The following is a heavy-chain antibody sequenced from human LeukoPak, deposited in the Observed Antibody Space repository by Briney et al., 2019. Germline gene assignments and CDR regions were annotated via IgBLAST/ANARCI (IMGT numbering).Heavy chain of an antibody. CDR3: AKGRDYYGSGTYDY. V-gene: IGHV3-23*01. Sequence: GGSLRLSCAASGFTFSSYAMSWVRQAPGKWLEWVSAIIGSGGSTYYADSVKGRFTTSRDNSKNTLYLQMNSLRAEDTAVYYCAKGRDYYGSGTYDYWGQGTLVTVSS. CDR1: GFTFSSYA. CDR2: IIGSGGST. D-gene: IGHD3-10*01. J-gene: IGHJ4*02.